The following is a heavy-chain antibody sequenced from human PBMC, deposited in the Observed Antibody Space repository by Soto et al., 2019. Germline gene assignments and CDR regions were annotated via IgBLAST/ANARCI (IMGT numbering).Heavy chain of an antibody. CDR2: IYPGDSET. D-gene: IGHD3-10*01. CDR1: GYTFTNYW. CDR3: ARKYYYGAGTLDY. J-gene: IGHJ4*02. Sequence: HGESLKISCKGSGYTFTNYWIGWVRQMPGKGLEWMGTIYPGDSETRYSPSFQGQVTMSADKSISTAYLQWSSLKASDSAMYYCARKYYYGAGTLDYWGQGTLVTVSS. V-gene: IGHV5-51*01.